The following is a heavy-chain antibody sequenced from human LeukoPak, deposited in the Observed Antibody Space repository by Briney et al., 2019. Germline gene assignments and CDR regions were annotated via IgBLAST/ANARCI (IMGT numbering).Heavy chain of an antibody. V-gene: IGHV3-53*01. Sequence: GGSLRLSCAASGFTVSDIYMSWVRQAPGKGLEWVSVIYSGGNTYYADSVKGRITISRDKFNNTLSLQMNTLRAEDTAVYYCTRGLYYPFDYWGQGTLVTVSS. D-gene: IGHD3-16*01. CDR1: GFTVSDIY. CDR2: IYSGGNT. J-gene: IGHJ4*02. CDR3: TRGLYYPFDY.